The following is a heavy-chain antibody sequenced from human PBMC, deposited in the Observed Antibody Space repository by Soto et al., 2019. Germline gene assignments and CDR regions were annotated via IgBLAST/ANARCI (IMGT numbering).Heavy chain of an antibody. CDR2: IYYSGST. D-gene: IGHD3-3*01. J-gene: IGHJ6*02. V-gene: IGHV4-31*03. CDR1: GGSISSGGYY. CDR3: ARILGRNYYGMDV. Sequence: LSLTCTVSGGSISSGGYYWSWIRQHPGKGLEWIGYIYYSGSTYYNPSLKSRVTISVDTSKNQFSLKLSSVTAADTAVYYCARILGRNYYGMDVWGQGTTVTVSS.